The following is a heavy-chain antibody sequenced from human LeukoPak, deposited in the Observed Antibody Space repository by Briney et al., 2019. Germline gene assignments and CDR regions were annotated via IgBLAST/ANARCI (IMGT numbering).Heavy chain of an antibody. J-gene: IGHJ4*02. CDR2: ISASGSGT. CDR1: GFTFNTYV. D-gene: IGHD6-19*01. CDR3: AKVWGGSSGWYYFDY. Sequence: GGSLRLSCAASGFTFNTYVMSWVRQAPGKGLEWVSAISASGSGTYYAASVRGRFTISRDNSKNTMYVQMNSLRVEDTAVYYCAKVWGGSSGWYYFDYWGQGTQVTVSP. V-gene: IGHV3-23*01.